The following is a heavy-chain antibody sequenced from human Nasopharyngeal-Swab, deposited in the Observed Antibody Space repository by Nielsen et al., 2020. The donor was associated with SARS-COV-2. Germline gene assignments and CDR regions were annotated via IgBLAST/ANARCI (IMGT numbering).Heavy chain of an antibody. CDR2: IYTSGST. J-gene: IGHJ4*02. Sequence: SETLSLTCTVSGGSISGYYWSWIRQPAGKGLEWIGRIYTSGSTNYNPSLKSRVTMSVDTSKNQFSLKLSSVTAADTAVYYCARDRVDDYYDSSGQVYYFDYWGQGTLVTVSS. D-gene: IGHD3-22*01. CDR1: GGSISGYY. CDR3: ARDRVDDYYDSSGQVYYFDY. V-gene: IGHV4-4*07.